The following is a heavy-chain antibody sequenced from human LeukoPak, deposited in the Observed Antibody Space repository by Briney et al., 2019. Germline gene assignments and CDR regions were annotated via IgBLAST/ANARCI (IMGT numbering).Heavy chain of an antibody. J-gene: IGHJ4*02. CDR3: ARETTAVGFDY. CDR1: GFTVSSNY. D-gene: IGHD1-26*01. CDR2: IYSGGST. Sequence: GGSLRLSCAASGFTVSSNYMSWVRQAPGKGLEWVSVIYSGGSTYYADSVKGRFTISRDNSKNTLYLQMNSLRAEDTAVYYCARETTAVGFDYWGQGALVSVSS. V-gene: IGHV3-53*01.